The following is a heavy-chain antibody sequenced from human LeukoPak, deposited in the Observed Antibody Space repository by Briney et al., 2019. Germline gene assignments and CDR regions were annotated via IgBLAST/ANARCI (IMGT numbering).Heavy chain of an antibody. D-gene: IGHD3-3*01. CDR2: IIPILGIA. J-gene: IGHJ4*02. CDR1: GGTFSSYA. Sequence: GASVKVSCKASGGTFSSYAISWVRQAPGQGLEWMGRIIPILGIANYAQKFQGRVTITADKSTSTAYMELSSLRSEDTAVYYCARSYVLRFLEWPTGFDYWGQGTLVTVSS. V-gene: IGHV1-69*04. CDR3: ARSYVLRFLEWPTGFDY.